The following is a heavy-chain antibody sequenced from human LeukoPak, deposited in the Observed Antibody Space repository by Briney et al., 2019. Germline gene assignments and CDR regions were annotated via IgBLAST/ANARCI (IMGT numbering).Heavy chain of an antibody. D-gene: IGHD6-13*01. CDR2: ISYDGSNK. CDR3: AREEAASSSWYYFDY. V-gene: IGHV3-30*04. CDR1: GFAFSSYA. Sequence: GGSLRLSCAASGFAFSSYAMHWVRQAPGKGLEWVAVISYDGSNKYYADSVKGRFTISRDNSKNTLYLQMNSLRAEDTAVYYCAREEAASSSWYYFDYWGQGTLVTLSS. J-gene: IGHJ4*02.